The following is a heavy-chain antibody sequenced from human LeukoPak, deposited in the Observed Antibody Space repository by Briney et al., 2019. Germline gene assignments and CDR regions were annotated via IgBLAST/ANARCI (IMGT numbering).Heavy chain of an antibody. Sequence: SETLSLTCTVSGGSISSYYWSWIRQPPGKGLEGIGYIYYSGSTNYNPSLKSRVTISVDTSKNQFSLKLSSVTGADTAVYYCARDGSEQGSYDSSGYYRSGWFDPWGQGSLVTVSS. CDR1: GGSISSYY. CDR3: ARDGSEQGSYDSSGYYRSGWFDP. J-gene: IGHJ5*02. D-gene: IGHD3-22*01. CDR2: IYYSGST. V-gene: IGHV4-59*01.